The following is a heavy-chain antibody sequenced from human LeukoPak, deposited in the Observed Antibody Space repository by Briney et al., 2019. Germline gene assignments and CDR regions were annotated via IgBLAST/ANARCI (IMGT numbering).Heavy chain of an antibody. J-gene: IGHJ4*02. CDR1: GFTFSSYG. Sequence: GGSLRLSCAASGFTFSSYGMHWVRQAPGKGLEGVAVIWYDGSNKYYADSVKGRFTISRDNSKNTLYLQMNSLRAEGTAVYYCARGYGVRGVIITPGYWGQGTLVTVSS. V-gene: IGHV3-33*01. CDR3: ARGYGVRGVIITPGY. CDR2: IWYDGSNK. D-gene: IGHD3-10*01.